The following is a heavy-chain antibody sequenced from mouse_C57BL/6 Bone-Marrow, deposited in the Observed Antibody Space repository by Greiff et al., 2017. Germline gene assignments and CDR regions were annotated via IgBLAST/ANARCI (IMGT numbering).Heavy chain of an antibody. D-gene: IGHD1-1*01. J-gene: IGHJ2*01. CDR1: GFNIKDDY. CDR2: IVPENGDT. CDR3: TTHYGSSYDFDY. Sequence: VQLQQSGAELVRPGASVKLSCTASGFNIKDDYMHWVKQRPEQGLEWIGWIVPENGDTEYASKFQGKATITADTSSNTAYLQLSSLTSEDTAVYYGTTHYGSSYDFDYWGQGTTLTVSS. V-gene: IGHV14-4*01.